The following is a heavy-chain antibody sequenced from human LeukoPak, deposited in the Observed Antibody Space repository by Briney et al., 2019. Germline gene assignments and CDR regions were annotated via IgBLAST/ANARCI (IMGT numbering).Heavy chain of an antibody. Sequence: GASVKVSCKASGYTFTSYDINWVRQATGQGLEWMGWMNPNSGNTGYAQKFQGRVTITRNTSISTAYMKLSSLRSEDTAVYYCARADVKGYCSGGSCLYYYYMDVWGKGTTVTVSS. D-gene: IGHD2-15*01. CDR1: GYTFTSYD. J-gene: IGHJ6*03. V-gene: IGHV1-8*03. CDR2: MNPNSGNT. CDR3: ARADVKGYCSGGSCLYYYYMDV.